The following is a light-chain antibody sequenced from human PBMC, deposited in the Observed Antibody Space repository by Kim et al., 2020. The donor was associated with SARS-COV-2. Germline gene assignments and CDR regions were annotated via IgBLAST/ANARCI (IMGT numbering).Light chain of an antibody. Sequence: PVQTASITCSGDKLGYKYVSWYQQKPGQSPVMVIYQDTQRPSGIPARFSVSNSGNTATLTVSGTQAMDEAEYYCQAWDSTTGPWVFGGGTQLTVL. CDR2: QDT. V-gene: IGLV3-1*01. J-gene: IGLJ3*02. CDR1: KLGYKY. CDR3: QAWDSTTGPWV.